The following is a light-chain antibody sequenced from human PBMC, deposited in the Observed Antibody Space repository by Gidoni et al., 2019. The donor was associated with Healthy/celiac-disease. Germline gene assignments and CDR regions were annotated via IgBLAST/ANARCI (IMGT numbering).Light chain of an antibody. CDR2: RNN. J-gene: IGLJ3*02. CDR1: SYNIGSNY. V-gene: IGLV1-47*01. CDR3: AAWDDSLSGWV. Sequence: QSVLTQPASASGTHGQGVTISCSGSSYNIGSNYLYWYQQLPGTAPKLRIYRNNQRPSGVHDRVSGSKSGTSASLAISGRRSEDEADYYCAAWDDSLSGWVFGGGTKLTVL.